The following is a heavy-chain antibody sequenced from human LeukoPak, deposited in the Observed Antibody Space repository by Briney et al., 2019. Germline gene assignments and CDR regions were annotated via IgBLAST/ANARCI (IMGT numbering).Heavy chain of an antibody. D-gene: IGHD6-13*01. CDR2: INHSGST. CDR3: ARGGWESSSSWYRY. CDR1: GGSFSGYY. Sequence: PSETLSLTCAVYGGSFSGYYWSWIRQPPGKGLEWIGEINHSGSTNYNPSLKSRVTISVDASKNQFSLKLSSVTAADTAVYYCARGGWESSSSWYRYWGQGTLVTVSS. V-gene: IGHV4-34*01. J-gene: IGHJ4*02.